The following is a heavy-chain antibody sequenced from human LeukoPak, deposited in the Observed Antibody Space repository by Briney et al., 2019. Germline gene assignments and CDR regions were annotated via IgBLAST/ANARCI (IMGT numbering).Heavy chain of an antibody. CDR2: IIPIFGTA. J-gene: IGHJ6*04. V-gene: IGHV1-69*06. CDR3: AREYFGFVAVAGISGMDV. D-gene: IGHD6-19*01. Sequence: AVTVSFKASGGTFIIYAISWVRQAPGQGGEWMGGIIPIFGTANYAQKFQGRVTITADKSTSTAYMELISLRSEDTAVYYCAREYFGFVAVAGISGMDVWGKGTTVTVSS. CDR1: GGTFIIYA.